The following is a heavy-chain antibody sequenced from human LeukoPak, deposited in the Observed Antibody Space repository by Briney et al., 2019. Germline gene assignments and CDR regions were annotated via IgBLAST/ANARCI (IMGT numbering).Heavy chain of an antibody. CDR3: ASGVDSSGYKVDYFDY. CDR2: ISAYNGNT. Sequence: GASVKVFCRTSGYDFSTYGITWVRQAPGQGLEWMGWISAYNGNTNYAQKLQGRVTMTTDTSTSTAYMELRSLRSDDTAMYYCASGVDSSGYKVDYFDYWGQGTLVTVSS. CDR1: GYDFSTYG. D-gene: IGHD3-22*01. V-gene: IGHV1-18*01. J-gene: IGHJ4*02.